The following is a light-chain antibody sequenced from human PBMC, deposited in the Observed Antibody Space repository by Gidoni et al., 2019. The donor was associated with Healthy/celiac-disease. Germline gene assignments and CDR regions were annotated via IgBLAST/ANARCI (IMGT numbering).Light chain of an antibody. Sequence: QAVVTQEPSLPVSPEGTVTLTGGSSTGAVTSGHYPYWFQQKPGHAPRTLISDTSNKHAWTPARFSGFLLGGKVALTLSGAQPEYEAEYFCLLSYSGSWVFGGGTKLTVL. CDR1: TGAVTSGHY. CDR3: LLSYSGSWV. CDR2: DTS. J-gene: IGLJ3*02. V-gene: IGLV7-46*01.